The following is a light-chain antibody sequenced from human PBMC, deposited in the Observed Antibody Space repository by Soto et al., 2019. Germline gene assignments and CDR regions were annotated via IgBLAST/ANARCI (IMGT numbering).Light chain of an antibody. J-gene: IGKJ2*01. CDR2: GAS. CDR1: QSVSSN. CDR3: QQYNKWPPYT. Sequence: EIVMTQSPANLSVSPGERATLSCRASQSVSSNLAWYQQKPGQGPRLLIYGASTRATSIPARFSGSGSGTEFTPTINSLPSEDVAVYYCQQYNKWPPYTLGQGTKLEIK. V-gene: IGKV3-15*01.